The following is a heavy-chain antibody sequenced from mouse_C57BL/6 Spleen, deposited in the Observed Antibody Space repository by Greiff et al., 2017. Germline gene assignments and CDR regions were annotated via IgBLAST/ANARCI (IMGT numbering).Heavy chain of an antibody. CDR1: GFTFSDYG. CDR2: IRNLAYSI. Sequence: EVQLVESGGGLVQPGGSLKLSCAASGFTFSDYGMAWVRPAPRKGPEWVAFIRNLAYSIYYADNVTGRFTLSRENAKNTLYMEMSSLRSEDTAIYYCTRTAQDYYCDHWGQGTTLTVSS. J-gene: IGHJ2*01. CDR3: TRTAQDYYCDH. V-gene: IGHV5-15*01. D-gene: IGHD3-2*02.